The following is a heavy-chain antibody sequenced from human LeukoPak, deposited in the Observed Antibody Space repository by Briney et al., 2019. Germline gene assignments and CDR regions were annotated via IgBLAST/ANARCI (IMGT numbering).Heavy chain of an antibody. D-gene: IGHD6-13*01. CDR1: GFTVSSNY. V-gene: IGHV3-23*01. CDR3: AKDRAQQLVLDF. CDR2: IIGSGSST. J-gene: IGHJ4*02. Sequence: PGGSLRLSCAASGFTVSSNYMSWVRQAPGKGLEWVSAIIGSGSSTYYADSVKGRFTISRDNSKNTLFLQMNSLRAEDTAVYYCAKDRAQQLVLDFWGQGTLVTVSS.